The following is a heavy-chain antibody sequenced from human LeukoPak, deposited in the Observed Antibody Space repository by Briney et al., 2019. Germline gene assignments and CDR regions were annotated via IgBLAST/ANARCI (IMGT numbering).Heavy chain of an antibody. D-gene: IGHD3-22*01. V-gene: IGHV1-18*01. CDR3: ARDRGKVVIATYWYFDL. Sequence: ASVKVSCKASGYTFTSYGISWVRQAPGQGLEWMGWISAYNGNTNYAQKLQGRVTMTTDTSTSTAYMELSSLRSEDTAVYYCARDRGKVVIATYWYFDLWGRGTLVTVSS. J-gene: IGHJ2*01. CDR2: ISAYNGNT. CDR1: GYTFTSYG.